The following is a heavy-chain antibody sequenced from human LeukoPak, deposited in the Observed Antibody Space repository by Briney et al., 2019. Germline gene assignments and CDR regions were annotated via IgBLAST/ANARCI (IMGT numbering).Heavy chain of an antibody. CDR1: GYTFTSYG. J-gene: IGHJ6*03. Sequence: ASVKVSCKASGYTFTSYGISWVRQAPGQGLEWMGWINPNSGDANYAQKFQGRVTMTRDTSISTAYMELRSLRSDDTAVYYCARDMFPGSSGVVIKNMDIWGKGTTVTVSS. CDR3: ARDMFPGSSGVVIKNMDI. D-gene: IGHD3-3*01. CDR2: INPNSGDA. V-gene: IGHV1-2*02.